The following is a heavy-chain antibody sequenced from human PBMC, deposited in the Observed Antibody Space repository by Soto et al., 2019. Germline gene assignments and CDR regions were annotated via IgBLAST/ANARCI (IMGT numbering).Heavy chain of an antibody. J-gene: IGHJ6*02. CDR1: GFTFSSYA. CDR3: AGAGGAGSYKRGMDV. CDR2: ISGSGGST. Sequence: EVQLLESGGGLVQPGGSLRLSCAASGFTFSSYAMSWVRQAPGTGLEWVSAISGSGGSTYYADSVKGRFTISRDNSKNTLDMQMTSLRAEDTAVYYCAGAGGAGSYKRGMDVWGQGTTVTVSS. D-gene: IGHD3-10*01. V-gene: IGHV3-23*01.